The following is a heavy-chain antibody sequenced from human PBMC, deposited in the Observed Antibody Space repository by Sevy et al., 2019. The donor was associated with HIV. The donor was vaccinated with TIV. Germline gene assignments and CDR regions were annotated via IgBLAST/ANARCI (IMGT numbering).Heavy chain of an antibody. CDR1: GGSISTGGFS. Sequence: SETLSLTCAVSGGSISTGGFSWNWIRQPPGKGLEWIGHICRTGNTYYNPSLGSRVSISVDRSKNQFSLKLSSVTAADTAVYYCVRGPSYGYVSYGFDVWGQGTMVTVSS. V-gene: IGHV4-30-2*01. CDR2: ICRTGNT. CDR3: VRGPSYGYVSYGFDV. J-gene: IGHJ3*01. D-gene: IGHD3-16*01.